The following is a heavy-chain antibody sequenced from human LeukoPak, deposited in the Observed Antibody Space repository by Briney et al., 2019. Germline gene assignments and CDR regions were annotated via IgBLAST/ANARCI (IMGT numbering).Heavy chain of an antibody. CDR3: ARHHSPQRGYCSSTSCSDAFDI. Sequence: ESGPTLVNPTQTLTLTCTFSGFSLSTSGVGVGWIRQPPGKALEWLALIYWDDDKRYSPSLKSRLTITKDTSKNQVVLTMTNMDPVDTATYYCARHHSPQRGYCSSTSCSDAFDIWGQGTMVTVSS. CDR2: IYWDDDK. J-gene: IGHJ3*02. CDR1: GFSLSTSGVG. V-gene: IGHV2-5*02. D-gene: IGHD2-2*01.